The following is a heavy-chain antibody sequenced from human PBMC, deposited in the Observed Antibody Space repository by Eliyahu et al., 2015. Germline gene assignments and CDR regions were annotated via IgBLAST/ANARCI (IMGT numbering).Heavy chain of an antibody. J-gene: IGHJ4*02. CDR2: IRYDGSTK. Sequence: QVQLVESGGGVVQPGGSLRLXCAASGFXFSSYGMHWVRQAPGKGLEGVAFIRYDGSTKYFADSVKGRFTISRDNSKNTLYLQMNSLRAEDTALYYCAKDGTAAAGAVDYWGQGTLVTVSS. CDR1: GFXFSSYG. V-gene: IGHV3-30*02. CDR3: AKDGTAAAGAVDY. D-gene: IGHD6-13*01.